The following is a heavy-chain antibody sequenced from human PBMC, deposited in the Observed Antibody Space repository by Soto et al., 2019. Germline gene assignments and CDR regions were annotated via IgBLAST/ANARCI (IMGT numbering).Heavy chain of an antibody. D-gene: IGHD4-17*01. CDR1: GYTFTGYY. Sequence: QVQLVESGAEVKKPGASVQVSCKASGYTFTGYYMHWVRQAPGQGLEWMGWINPNSGGTNYAQKFQGWVTMTRDTPISTAYMELSRLRSDDTAVYYCARVVAYGDFYFDYWGQGTLVTVSS. J-gene: IGHJ4*02. CDR2: INPNSGGT. V-gene: IGHV1-2*04. CDR3: ARVVAYGDFYFDY.